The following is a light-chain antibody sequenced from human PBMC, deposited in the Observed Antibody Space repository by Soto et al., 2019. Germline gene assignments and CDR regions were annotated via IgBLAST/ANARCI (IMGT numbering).Light chain of an antibody. J-gene: IGKJ5*01. CDR1: QSINYS. CDR2: AAS. V-gene: IGKV1-39*01. Sequence: DIQMTQSPSSLSASVGDRFTFTCRASQSINYSLNWYQQKPGKAPRLLIYAASSLQSGVPSRFSGSGSGTDFTLTISSLQPEDFATYYCQQSYSLITFGQGTRLEIK. CDR3: QQSYSLIT.